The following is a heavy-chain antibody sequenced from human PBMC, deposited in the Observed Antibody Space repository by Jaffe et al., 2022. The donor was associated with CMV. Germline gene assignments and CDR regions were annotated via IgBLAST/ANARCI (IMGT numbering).Heavy chain of an antibody. CDR1: GGTFSSYI. V-gene: IGHV1-69*01. CDR3: ARGHYYDKRADHPLSAFDI. D-gene: IGHD3-22*01. Sequence: QVQLVQSGAEVKKPGSSVKVSCKASGGTFSSYIISWVRQAPGQGLEWMGGIIVMFDTANYAQKFQGRVTITADESTSTGYMELSSLRSEDTAVYYCARGHYYDKRADHPLSAFDIWGQGTLVTVSS. J-gene: IGHJ3*02. CDR2: IIVMFDTA.